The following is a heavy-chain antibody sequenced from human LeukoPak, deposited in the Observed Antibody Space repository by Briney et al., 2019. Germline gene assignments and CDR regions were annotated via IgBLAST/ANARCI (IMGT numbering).Heavy chain of an antibody. D-gene: IGHD3-22*01. V-gene: IGHV3-48*04. Sequence: GGSLRLSCAVSGFTFSGHWMFWVRQAPGKGLEWVSYISSSGSTIYYADSVKGRFTISRDNAKNSLYLQMNSLRAEDTAVYYCARAYPFYYDSSGPFDYWGQGTLVTVSS. CDR3: ARAYPFYYDSSGPFDY. CDR1: GFTFSGHW. CDR2: ISSSGSTI. J-gene: IGHJ4*02.